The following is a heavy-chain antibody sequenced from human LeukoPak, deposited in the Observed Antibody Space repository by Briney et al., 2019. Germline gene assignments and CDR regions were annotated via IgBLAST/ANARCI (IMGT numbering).Heavy chain of an antibody. CDR3: ARGNLGYCSSTSCPNMYYYYYGMDV. V-gene: IGHV4-30-2*01. D-gene: IGHD2-2*01. J-gene: IGHJ6*02. CDR2: IYHSGST. Sequence: PSETLSLTCAVSGVSISSGGYSWSWIRQPPGKGLEWIGYIYHSGSTYYNPSLKSRVTISVDRSKNQFSLKLSSVTAADTAVYYCARGNLGYCSSTSCPNMYYYYYGMDVWGQGTTVTVSS. CDR1: GVSISSGGYS.